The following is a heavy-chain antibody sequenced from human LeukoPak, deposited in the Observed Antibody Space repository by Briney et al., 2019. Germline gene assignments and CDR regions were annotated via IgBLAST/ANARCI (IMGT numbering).Heavy chain of an antibody. V-gene: IGHV3-48*03. CDR2: ISSSGGGI. Sequence: GGSLRLSCAASGFTFSSYSFHWVRQAPGKGREWVSYISSSGGGIYYADSVKGRFTISRDNAKNSLYLQMNSLRAEDTAVYYCARAVGANAWGQGTLVTVSS. D-gene: IGHD1-26*01. CDR3: ARAVGANA. J-gene: IGHJ5*02. CDR1: GFTFSSYS.